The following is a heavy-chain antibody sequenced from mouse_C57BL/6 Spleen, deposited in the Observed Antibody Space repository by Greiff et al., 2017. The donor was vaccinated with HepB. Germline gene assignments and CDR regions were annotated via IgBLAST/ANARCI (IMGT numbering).Heavy chain of an antibody. J-gene: IGHJ4*01. CDR1: GYTFTDYN. CDR3: ARWLLHAYAMDY. D-gene: IGHD2-3*01. CDR2: INPNNGGT. Sequence: EVQLQESGPELVKPGASVKMSCKASGYTFTDYNMHWVKQSHGKSLEWIGYINPNNGGTSYNQKFKGKATLTVNKSSSTAYMELRSLTSEDSAVYYCARWLLHAYAMDYWGQGTSVTVSS. V-gene: IGHV1-22*01.